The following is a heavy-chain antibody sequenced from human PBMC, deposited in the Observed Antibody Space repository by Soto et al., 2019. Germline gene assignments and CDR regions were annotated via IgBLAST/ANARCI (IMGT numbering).Heavy chain of an antibody. D-gene: IGHD3-3*01. J-gene: IGHJ5*01. CDR3: AMVSAFDFWSGHFVFGWFDS. Sequence: GGSLRLSCSASGFTFDTHAMAWVRQAPGKGLAWVASISATGFSKYHAGSVKGRITISRDNSNNTVYLHPKTRRAEDTAVYNCAMVSAFDFWSGHFVFGWFDSWGQGTEVTVSS. V-gene: IGHV3-23*01. CDR2: ISATGFSK. CDR1: GFTFDTHA.